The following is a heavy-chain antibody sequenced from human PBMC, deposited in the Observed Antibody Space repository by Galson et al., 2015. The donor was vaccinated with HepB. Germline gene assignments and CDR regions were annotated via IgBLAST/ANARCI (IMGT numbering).Heavy chain of an antibody. V-gene: IGHV3-48*01. CDR3: ARARGNYWSFDY. J-gene: IGHJ4*02. CDR2: ISSSGNTTDVT. CDR1: GFTFSSYS. Sequence: SLRLSCAAPGFTFSSYSMIWVRQAPGKGLEWISYISSSGNTTDVTYYADSVKGRFSISRDNSKNTVYLQMDSLRAEDTAVYYCARARGNYWSFDYWGLGTLVTVSS. D-gene: IGHD2-8*02.